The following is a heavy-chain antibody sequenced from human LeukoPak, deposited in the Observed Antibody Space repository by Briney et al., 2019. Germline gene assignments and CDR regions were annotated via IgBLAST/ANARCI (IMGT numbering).Heavy chain of an antibody. V-gene: IGHV3-23*01. Sequence: GGSLRLSCAAPGFTFSSYGMSWVRQAPGKGLEWVSAISGSGGSTYYADSVKGRFTISRDNSKNTLYLQMNSLRAEDTAVYYCAKEGYYYDSSGYYYPLSVWGQGTLVTVSS. CDR1: GFTFSSYG. J-gene: IGHJ4*02. CDR2: ISGSGGST. D-gene: IGHD3-22*01. CDR3: AKEGYYYDSSGYYYPLSV.